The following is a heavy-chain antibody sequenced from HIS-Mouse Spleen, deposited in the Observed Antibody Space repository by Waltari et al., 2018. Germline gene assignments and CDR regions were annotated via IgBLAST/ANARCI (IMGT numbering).Heavy chain of an antibody. J-gene: IGHJ4*02. CDR2: IIPIVGIA. Sequence: QVQLVQSGAEVKKPGSSVKVSCKASGGTFSSYAISWVRQAPGQGLEWMGRIIPIVGIANYEQKFQGRVTSTADKSTSTAYMGLSSLRSEDTAVYYCARDGTTAYWGQGTLVTVSS. CDR1: GGTFSSYA. CDR3: ARDGTTAY. V-gene: IGHV1-69*04. D-gene: IGHD1-7*01.